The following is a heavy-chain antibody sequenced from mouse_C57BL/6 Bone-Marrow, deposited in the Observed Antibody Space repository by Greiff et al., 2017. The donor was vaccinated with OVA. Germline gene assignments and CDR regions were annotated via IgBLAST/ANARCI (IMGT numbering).Heavy chain of an antibody. J-gene: IGHJ1*03. D-gene: IGHD2-2*01. Sequence: QVTLKVSGPGISRPSQTLSLTCSFSGFSLSTFGMGVGWLRPPPGQGLEWLAHTWWDDDKYYNTALKSRLTISKDTSNNQVFLKIANVDTADTAADYWARKDYGYDNWYFDVWGTGTTVTVSS. CDR2: TWWDDDK. CDR1: GFSLSTFGMG. V-gene: IGHV8-8*01. CDR3: ARKDYGYDNWYFDV.